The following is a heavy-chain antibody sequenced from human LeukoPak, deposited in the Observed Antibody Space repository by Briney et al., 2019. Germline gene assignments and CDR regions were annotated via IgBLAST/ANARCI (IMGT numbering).Heavy chain of an antibody. J-gene: IGHJ4*02. D-gene: IGHD3-22*01. CDR2: IYYSGST. CDR3: ARDRGDSSGYYPPWD. Sequence: SETLSLTCTVSGGSVSSGSYYWSWIRQPPGKGLEWIGYIYYSGSTNYNPSLKSRVTISVDTPKNQFSLRLSSVTAADTAVYYCARDRGDSSGYYPPWDWGQGTLVTVSS. V-gene: IGHV4-61*01. CDR1: GGSVSSGSYY.